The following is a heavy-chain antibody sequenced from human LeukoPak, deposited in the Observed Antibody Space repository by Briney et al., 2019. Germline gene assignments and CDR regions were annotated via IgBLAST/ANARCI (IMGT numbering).Heavy chain of an antibody. CDR1: GYTFTGYY. J-gene: IGHJ6*03. Sequence: ASVKVSCKASGYTFTGYYMHWVRQAPGQGLEWMGWINPNSGGTNYAQKFQGRVTITRNTSISTAYMELSSLRSEDTAVYYCARGGDTAMVRFYYYYYMDVWGKGTTVTVSS. CDR2: INPNSGGT. CDR3: ARGGDTAMVRFYYYYYMDV. V-gene: IGHV1-2*02. D-gene: IGHD5-18*01.